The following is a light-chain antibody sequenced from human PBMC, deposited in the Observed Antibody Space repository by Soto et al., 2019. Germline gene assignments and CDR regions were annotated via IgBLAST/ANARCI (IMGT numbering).Light chain of an antibody. V-gene: IGKV1-39*01. CDR2: AAS. CDR3: QQSYSTPIT. Sequence: DIQMTQSPSSLSASVGDRVTITCRASQSISSYLNWYQQKPGKAPEXLIYAASSLQSGVPSRFSGSGSGTDFTITIGSLQPEDFATYYCQQSYSTPITFGQGTRLEIK. CDR1: QSISSY. J-gene: IGKJ5*01.